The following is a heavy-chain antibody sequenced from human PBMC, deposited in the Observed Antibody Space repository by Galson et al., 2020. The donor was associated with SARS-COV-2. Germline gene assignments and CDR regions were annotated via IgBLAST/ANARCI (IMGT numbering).Heavy chain of an antibody. D-gene: IGHD1-26*01. CDR2: INHGGSST. V-gene: IGHV4-34*01. Sequence: SQASDLSLTCAVYGGSFSGYYWIWIRQPPGKGLEWIGEINHGGSSTNYNPSLKSRVTISVDTSKNQFSLKLSSVTAADTAMYYCARGRMGAIGRYWGQGTLVTVSS. CDR1: GGSFSGYY. CDR3: ARGRMGAIGRY. J-gene: IGHJ4*02.